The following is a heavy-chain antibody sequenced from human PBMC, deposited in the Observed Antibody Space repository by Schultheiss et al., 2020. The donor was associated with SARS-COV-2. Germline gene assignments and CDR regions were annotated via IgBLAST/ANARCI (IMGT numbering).Heavy chain of an antibody. CDR3: VRDRSWWTPYNCFDL. CDR1: GFTFSNYA. CDR2: ISGSDDDT. D-gene: IGHD2-15*01. J-gene: IGHJ5*02. V-gene: IGHV3-23*01. Sequence: ESLKISCAASGFTFSNYAMSWVRQAPGKGLEWVSSISGSDDDTYYADSVTGRFAISRDNSKNTLYLQMNSLRAEDTAVYYCVRDRSWWTPYNCFDLWGRGTLVTVS.